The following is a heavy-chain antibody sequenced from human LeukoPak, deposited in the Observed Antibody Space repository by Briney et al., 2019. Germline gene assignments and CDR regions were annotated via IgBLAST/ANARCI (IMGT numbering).Heavy chain of an antibody. J-gene: IGHJ4*02. CDR2: ILPIFGTT. V-gene: IGHV1-69*01. CDR1: GGTFKNYA. Sequence: GSSVKVSCKASGGTFKNYAISWVRQAPGQGLEWMGGILPIFGTTDYAQKFQARVTITADESTSTAYMELSRLRSEDTAVYYCARADYYDSSGLSYWGQGTLVTVSS. D-gene: IGHD3-22*01. CDR3: ARADYYDSSGLSY.